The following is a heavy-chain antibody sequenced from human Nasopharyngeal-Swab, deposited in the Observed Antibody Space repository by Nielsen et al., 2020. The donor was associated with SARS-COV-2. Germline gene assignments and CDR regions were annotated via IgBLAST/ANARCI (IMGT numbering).Heavy chain of an antibody. CDR2: IKQDGSEK. D-gene: IGHD3-3*01. J-gene: IGHJ4*02. V-gene: IGHV3-7*01. Sequence: GESLKISCAASGFTFSSYWMSWVRQAPGKGLEWVANIKQDGSEKYYVDSVKGRLTISRDNAKNSLYLQMNSLRAEDTAVYYCARDPDYDFWSGYSKSFDYWGQGTLVTVSS. CDR3: ARDPDYDFWSGYSKSFDY. CDR1: GFTFSSYW.